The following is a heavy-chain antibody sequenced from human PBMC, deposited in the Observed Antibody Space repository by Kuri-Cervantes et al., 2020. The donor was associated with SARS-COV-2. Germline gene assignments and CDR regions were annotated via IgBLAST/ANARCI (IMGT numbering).Heavy chain of an antibody. CDR1: GVTFSSYE. Sequence: GGSLRLSCAASGVTFSSYEMNWVRQAPGQGLEWVAVISYDGTNKYYADSMKGRFTISRDNSKHTLFLQMDSLRAEDTAVYYCARDSRISSKYYYYYGMDVWGQGTTVTVSS. D-gene: IGHD6-6*01. CDR3: ARDSRISSKYYYYYGMDV. J-gene: IGHJ6*02. V-gene: IGHV3-30*06. CDR2: ISYDGTNK.